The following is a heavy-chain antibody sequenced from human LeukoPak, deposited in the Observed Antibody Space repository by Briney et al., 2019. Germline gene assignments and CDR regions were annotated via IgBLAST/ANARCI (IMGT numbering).Heavy chain of an antibody. CDR1: GFTVSSNY. V-gene: IGHV3-53*01. CDR3: ARDGSPYYYDSSGYHT. CDR2: IYSGGST. Sequence: PGGSLRLSCASSGFTVSSNYMSWVRQAPGKGLEGVSVIYSGGSTYYADSVKGRFTIYRDNSKNTLYLQMNSLRAEDTAVYYCARDGSPYYYDSSGYHTWGQGTLVTVSS. D-gene: IGHD3-22*01. J-gene: IGHJ5*02.